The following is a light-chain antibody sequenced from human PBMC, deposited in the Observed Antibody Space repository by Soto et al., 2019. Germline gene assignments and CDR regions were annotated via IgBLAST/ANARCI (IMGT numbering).Light chain of an antibody. V-gene: IGKV1-39*01. J-gene: IGKJ5*01. CDR2: ADS. Sequence: DIQMTQSPSSLYASVGDKVTITCRSSQSIGRYLNWFQQKPGMSPKLLIYADSKLQSGVPSRFRGSGSGTDFTLTIDTLQPDDFASYYCQQTRSGITFGPVTRLEIK. CDR1: QSIGRY. CDR3: QQTRSGIT.